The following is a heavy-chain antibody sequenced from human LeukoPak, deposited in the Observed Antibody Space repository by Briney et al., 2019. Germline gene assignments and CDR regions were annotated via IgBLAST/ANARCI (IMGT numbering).Heavy chain of an antibody. CDR2: ISAYNGNT. V-gene: IGHV1-18*01. Sequence: GASVKVSCKASGYTFTCYGISWVRQAPGQGLEWMGWISAYNGNTNYAQKLQGRVTMTTDTSTSTAYMELRSLRSDDTAVYYCARDHGSSSVHYYGMDVWGQGTTVTVSS. J-gene: IGHJ6*02. CDR1: GYTFTCYG. D-gene: IGHD6-6*01. CDR3: ARDHGSSSVHYYGMDV.